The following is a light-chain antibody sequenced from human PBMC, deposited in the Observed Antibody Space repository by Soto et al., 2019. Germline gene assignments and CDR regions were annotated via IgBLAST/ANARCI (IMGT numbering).Light chain of an antibody. Sequence: QSSLTQPPSASGSPGQSVTISCSGTSSDVGAYNYVSWYQQRPGKAPKLIIYEVSQRPSGVPDRFSGSKSGDTASLTVSGLQAEDEAYYYCSSHAASGVFGGGTKLTVL. CDR3: SSHAASGV. J-gene: IGLJ3*02. CDR1: SSDVGAYNY. CDR2: EVS. V-gene: IGLV2-8*01.